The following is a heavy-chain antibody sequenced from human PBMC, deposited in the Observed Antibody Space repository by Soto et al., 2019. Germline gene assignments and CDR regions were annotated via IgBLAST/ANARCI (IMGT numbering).Heavy chain of an antibody. CDR2: ITAGDGKT. CDR3: ARDLYSSSFFWFDA. CDR1: GYNFTQYT. J-gene: IGHJ5*02. V-gene: IGHV1-3*01. D-gene: IGHD2-2*01. Sequence: ASVKVSCKASGYNFTQYTIHWVRQAPGQRLEWMGWITAGDGKTQYSKKFQTRVTIRSDVSATTVYMDLNSLRSEDTAVYYCARDLYSSSFFWFDAWGRGTLVTVS.